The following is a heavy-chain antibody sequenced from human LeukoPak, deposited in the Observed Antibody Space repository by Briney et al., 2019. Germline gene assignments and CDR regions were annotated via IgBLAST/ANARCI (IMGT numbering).Heavy chain of an antibody. J-gene: IGHJ4*02. D-gene: IGHD6-25*01. CDR2: IYYSGST. CDR3: ARGPIAAAGLNPFDY. CDR1: GGSISSGGYY. V-gene: IGHV4-31*03. Sequence: SQTLSLTCTVSGGSISSGGYYWSWIRQHPGKGLEWIGYIYYSGSTYYNPSLKSRVTISVDTSKNQFSLKLSSVTAADTAVYYCARGPIAAAGLNPFDYWGQGTLVTVSS.